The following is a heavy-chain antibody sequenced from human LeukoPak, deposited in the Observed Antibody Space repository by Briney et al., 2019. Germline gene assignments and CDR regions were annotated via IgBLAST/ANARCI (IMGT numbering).Heavy chain of an antibody. D-gene: IGHD3-10*01. Sequence: GGSLRLSCATSGFTFSRYFLAWVRQAPGKGLEWVSIIFGNGDTTYYADSVKGRFTVSRDNSKDTLYLQMNDLRPDDTAIYYCAKRNTMVRGGPCFDYWGQGLLVTVSS. CDR1: GFTFSRYF. V-gene: IGHV3-23*01. CDR3: AKRNTMVRGGPCFDY. CDR2: IFGNGDTT. J-gene: IGHJ4*02.